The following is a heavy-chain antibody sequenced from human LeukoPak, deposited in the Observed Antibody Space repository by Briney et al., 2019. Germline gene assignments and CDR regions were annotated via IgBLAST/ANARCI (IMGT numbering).Heavy chain of an antibody. CDR3: ARYFDSSGWNCYFDL. Sequence: SETVSLTCTVSGGSISGYYWSWIRQPPGKGLEWIGYIYYSGSTNYNPSLKSRVTISLDMSRNQFSLKLNSVTAADTAVYYCARYFDSSGWNCYFDLWGRGTLVTVSS. CDR2: IYYSGST. J-gene: IGHJ2*01. D-gene: IGHD3-22*01. CDR1: GGSISGYY. V-gene: IGHV4-59*01.